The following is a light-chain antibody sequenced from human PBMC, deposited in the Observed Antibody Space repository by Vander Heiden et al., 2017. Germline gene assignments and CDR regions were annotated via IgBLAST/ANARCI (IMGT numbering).Light chain of an antibody. Sequence: SYELTQPPSVSASPGQTASITCSGDKLGDKYACWYQQKPGQSPVLVIYQDSKRPSGIPERFSGSNSGNTATLTISGTQAMDEDDYYCQAWDSSTGVFGGGTKLTVL. CDR1: KLGDKY. V-gene: IGLV3-1*01. J-gene: IGLJ2*01. CDR3: QAWDSSTGV. CDR2: QDS.